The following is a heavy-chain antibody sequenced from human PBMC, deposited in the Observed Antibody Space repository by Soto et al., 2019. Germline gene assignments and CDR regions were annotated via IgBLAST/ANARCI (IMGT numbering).Heavy chain of an antibody. CDR2: INAGNGNT. CDR3: ARDLCSGGSCYQYYFDY. Sequence: QVHLVQSGAEEKKPGASVKVSCKASGYTFTSYVMHWVRQAPGQRLEWMGWINAGNGNTKYSQRFQGRVTITRDTFASTAYMELSSLTSEDTSVYYCARDLCSGGSCYQYYFDYWGQGTLVTVSS. V-gene: IGHV1-3*05. J-gene: IGHJ4*02. D-gene: IGHD2-15*01. CDR1: GYTFTSYV.